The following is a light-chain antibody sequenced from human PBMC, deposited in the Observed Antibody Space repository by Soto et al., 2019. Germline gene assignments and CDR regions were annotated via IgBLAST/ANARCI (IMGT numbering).Light chain of an antibody. V-gene: IGKV1-39*01. CDR1: QSVSKY. J-gene: IGKJ1*01. CDR3: QQSYSTPGT. Sequence: DIQMTQSPSSLSASVGDRVTITCRASQSVSKYLNWYQQNPGKAPKLLIYGAISLHSGVPSRFSGSGAGTYFTLTISNLQPEYFASYYCQQSYSTPGTFGQGTKGENK. CDR2: GAI.